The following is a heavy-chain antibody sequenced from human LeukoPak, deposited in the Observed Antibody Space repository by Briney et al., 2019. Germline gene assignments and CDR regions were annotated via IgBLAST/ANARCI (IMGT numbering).Heavy chain of an antibody. CDR2: IYYTGST. D-gene: IGHD3-22*01. CDR3: ARGGLRITMIVVVIPGGYFDY. J-gene: IGHJ4*02. CDR1: GGSISSYY. V-gene: IGHV4-59*01. Sequence: SETLSLTCTVSGGSISSYYWSWIRQPPGKGLEWIGYIYYTGSTNYNPSLKSRVTISVDTSKNQFSLKLSSVTAADTAVYYCARGGLRITMIVVVIPGGYFDYWGQGTLVTVSS.